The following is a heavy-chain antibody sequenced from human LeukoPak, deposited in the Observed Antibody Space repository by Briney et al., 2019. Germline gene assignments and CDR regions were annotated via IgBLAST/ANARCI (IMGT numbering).Heavy chain of an antibody. J-gene: IGHJ4*02. V-gene: IGHV1-69*13. Sequence: ASVKVSCKASGGTFSSYAISWVRQAPGQGLEWMGGIIPIFGTANYAQKFQGRVTITADESTSTAYMELSSLRSEDTAVYYCARNWVYGSGSYYNYWGQGTLVTVSS. CDR3: ARNWVYGSGSYYNY. CDR1: GGTFSSYA. CDR2: IIPIFGTA. D-gene: IGHD3-10*01.